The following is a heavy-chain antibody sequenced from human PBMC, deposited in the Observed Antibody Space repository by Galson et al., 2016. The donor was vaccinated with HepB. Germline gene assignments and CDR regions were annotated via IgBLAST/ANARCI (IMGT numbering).Heavy chain of an antibody. CDR2: IYWDDDQ. J-gene: IGHJ4*02. Sequence: PAPVKPTQTLTLACTFSGFSLLTNRVGVGWIRQTPGQALEWLALIYWDDDQRYSPSLRSRLTITKDIRKNQVVLTMTDIDPVDAGTFYCARLTWRGRDSRGNLFLFDYWGQGIRVTVSS. CDR3: ARLTWRGRDSRGNLFLFDY. V-gene: IGHV2-5*02. CDR1: GFSLLTNRVG. D-gene: IGHD4-23*01.